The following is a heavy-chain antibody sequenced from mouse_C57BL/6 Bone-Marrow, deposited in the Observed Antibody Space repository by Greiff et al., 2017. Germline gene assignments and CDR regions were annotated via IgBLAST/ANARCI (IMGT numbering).Heavy chain of an antibody. Sequence: VQLQQSGAELMTPGVSVKLSCKATGFTFTGYWIEWVKQRPGHGLEWIGEILPGSGSSNYNENFKGKDTFTADTSSNTAYLRLSSLTTEDFAIYSCARGYYGTLFDYWGQGTSLTVSS. CDR1: GFTFTGYW. V-gene: IGHV1-9*01. J-gene: IGHJ2*02. CDR3: ARGYYGTLFDY. D-gene: IGHD1-1*01. CDR2: ILPGSGSS.